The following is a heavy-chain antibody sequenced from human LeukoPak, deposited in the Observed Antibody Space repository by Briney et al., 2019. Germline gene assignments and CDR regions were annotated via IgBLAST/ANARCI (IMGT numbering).Heavy chain of an antibody. CDR3: AKDLAKRATVTSNPAANTDY. Sequence: GGSLRLSCAASGFTFSSYGMHWVRQAPGKGLEWVAFIRYDGSNKYYADSVKGRFTISRDNSKNTLYLQMNSLRAEDTAAYYCAKDLAKRATVTSNPAANTDYWGQGTLVTVSS. V-gene: IGHV3-30*02. J-gene: IGHJ4*02. D-gene: IGHD4-11*01. CDR1: GFTFSSYG. CDR2: IRYDGSNK.